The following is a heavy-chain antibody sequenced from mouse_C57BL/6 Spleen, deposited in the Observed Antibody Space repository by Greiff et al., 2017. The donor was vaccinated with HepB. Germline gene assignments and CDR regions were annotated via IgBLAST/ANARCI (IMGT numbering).Heavy chain of an antibody. J-gene: IGHJ4*01. Sequence: VKLVESGPGLVAPSQSLSITCTVSGFSLTSYGVHWVRQPPGKGLEWLVVIWSDGSTTYNSALKSRLSISKDNSKSQVFLKMNSLQTDDTAMYYCARHNYGSSHAMDYWGQGTSVTVSS. D-gene: IGHD1-1*01. V-gene: IGHV2-6-1*01. CDR1: GFSLTSYG. CDR3: ARHNYGSSHAMDY. CDR2: IWSDGST.